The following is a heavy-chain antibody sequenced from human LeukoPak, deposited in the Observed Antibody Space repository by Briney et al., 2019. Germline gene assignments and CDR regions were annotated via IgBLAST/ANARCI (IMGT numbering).Heavy chain of an antibody. CDR3: AKGAFRYSGYDGDYYYYGMDV. CDR1: GFTFGSHA. CDR2: IFGSGGSP. V-gene: IGHV3-23*01. J-gene: IGHJ6*02. Sequence: TGGSLRLSCEASGFTFGSHAIYWVRQAPGKGLEWVAGIFGSGGSPHYADPVKGRFTISRDNSKNTLYLQMNSLRAEDTAVYYCAKGAFRYSGYDGDYYYYGMDVWGQGTTVTVSS. D-gene: IGHD5-12*01.